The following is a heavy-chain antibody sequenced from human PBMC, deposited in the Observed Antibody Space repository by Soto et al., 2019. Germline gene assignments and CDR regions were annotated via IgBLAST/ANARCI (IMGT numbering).Heavy chain of an antibody. Sequence: GGSLRLSCAASGFAFSSYAMSWVRQSPGKGLEWVSATINSGGSAYYADSVRGRFTISRDNSKNTLYLQMNSLRAEDTAVYYCAKDKMEQWLGWGYFDYWGQGALITVSS. CDR3: AKDKMEQWLGWGYFDY. CDR1: GFAFSSYA. D-gene: IGHD6-19*01. V-gene: IGHV3-23*01. J-gene: IGHJ4*02. CDR2: TINSGGSA.